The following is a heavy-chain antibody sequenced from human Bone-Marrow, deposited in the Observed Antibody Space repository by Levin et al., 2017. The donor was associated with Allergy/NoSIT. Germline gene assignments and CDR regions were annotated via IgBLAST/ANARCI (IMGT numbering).Heavy chain of an antibody. CDR1: GYSISSGYY. D-gene: IGHD4-11*01. J-gene: IGHJ6*04. CDR2: MSQSGNS. V-gene: IGHV4-38-2*01. Sequence: SQTLSLTCAVSGYSISSGYYWGWVRQSPGKGLEWIGSMSQSGNSHYNPSLKSRVTISVDTPKNQFSLKVTSVTAADSAEYLCARVLMRATVTASQRYYYHMDVWGIGTTVTVSS. CDR3: ARVLMRATVTASQRYYYHMDV.